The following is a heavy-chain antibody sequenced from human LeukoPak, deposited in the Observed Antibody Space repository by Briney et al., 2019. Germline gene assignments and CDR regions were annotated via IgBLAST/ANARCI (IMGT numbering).Heavy chain of an antibody. D-gene: IGHD6-19*01. CDR3: AKEAGSGWSYFDS. CDR1: GFTFSTYA. Sequence: GGSLRLSCSASGFTFSTYAMHWVRQAPGKGLEWVSGISASGGYTYYADSVRGRFTVSRDSSKNTLYLQLNSLRAEDTAVYSCAKEAGSGWSYFDSWGQGTLVTVSS. J-gene: IGHJ4*02. CDR2: ISASGGYT. V-gene: IGHV3-23*01.